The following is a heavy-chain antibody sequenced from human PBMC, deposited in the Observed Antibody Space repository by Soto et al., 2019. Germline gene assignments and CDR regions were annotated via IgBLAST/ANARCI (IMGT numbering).Heavy chain of an antibody. CDR1: GFTFSSYA. V-gene: IGHV3-66*01. J-gene: IGHJ4*02. Sequence: PGGSLRLSCAASGFTFSSYAMHWVRQAPGKGLEWVAVIYGGGTRYYADSVKGRFIISSDSSKNTVYLQMNSLRAEDTAIYYCATSPANRGWYSYFDYWGKGTPVTVSS. CDR3: ATSPANRGWYSYFDY. D-gene: IGHD6-19*01. CDR2: IYGGGTR.